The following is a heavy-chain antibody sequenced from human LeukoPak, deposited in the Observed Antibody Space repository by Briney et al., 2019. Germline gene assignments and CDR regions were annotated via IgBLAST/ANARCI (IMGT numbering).Heavy chain of an antibody. Sequence: ASVKVSCKASGYTFNSYYMHWVRQAPGKGLEWMGGFDPEDGETIYAQKFQGRVTMTEDTSTDTAYMELSSLRSEDTAVYYCATGENCSGGSCQIFDYWGQGTLVTVSS. CDR3: ATGENCSGGSCQIFDY. CDR1: GYTFNSYY. J-gene: IGHJ4*02. CDR2: FDPEDGET. D-gene: IGHD2-15*01. V-gene: IGHV1-24*01.